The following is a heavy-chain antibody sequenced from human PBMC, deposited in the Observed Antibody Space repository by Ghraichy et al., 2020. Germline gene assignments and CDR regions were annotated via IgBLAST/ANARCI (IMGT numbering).Heavy chain of an antibody. CDR3: AKGHDSSSWRDY. V-gene: IGHV3-23*01. CDR2: ISGSGGST. Sequence: GESLNISCAASGFTFSSYAMSWVRQAPGKGLEWVSAISGSGGSTYYADSVKGRFTISRDNSKNTLYLQMNSLRAEDTAVYYCAKGHDSSSWRDYWGQGTLVTVSS. D-gene: IGHD6-13*01. J-gene: IGHJ4*02. CDR1: GFTFSSYA.